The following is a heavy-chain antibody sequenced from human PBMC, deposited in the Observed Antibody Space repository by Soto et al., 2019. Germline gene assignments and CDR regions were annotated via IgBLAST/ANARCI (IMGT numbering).Heavy chain of an antibody. CDR1: GFTFSSYA. D-gene: IGHD6-19*01. Sequence: EVQLLESGGGLVQPGGSLRLSCAASGFTFSSYAMSWVRQAPGKGLEWVSTVSGSGDSTSYADSVKGRFTVSRDNSKNTLYLQMNSLRAEDTAVYYCAKRVVAGGAFDIWGQGTMVTVSS. J-gene: IGHJ3*02. CDR3: AKRVVAGGAFDI. V-gene: IGHV3-23*01. CDR2: VSGSGDST.